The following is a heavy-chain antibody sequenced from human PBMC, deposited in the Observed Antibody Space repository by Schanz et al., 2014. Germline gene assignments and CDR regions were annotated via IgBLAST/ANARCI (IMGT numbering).Heavy chain of an antibody. J-gene: IGHJ4*02. Sequence: EMQLLESGGGLAQPGGSLRLSCAASGFKFTDYAMTWVRQAPGKGLEWVATISGSSEITYYADSVKGRVTISRDNSRNTLFLQMRNLRADDTALYYCAKGKSEVRGIILDYWGQGTMVVVSS. CDR3: AKGKSEVRGIILDY. V-gene: IGHV3-23*01. CDR1: GFKFTDYA. CDR2: ISGSSEIT. D-gene: IGHD3-10*01.